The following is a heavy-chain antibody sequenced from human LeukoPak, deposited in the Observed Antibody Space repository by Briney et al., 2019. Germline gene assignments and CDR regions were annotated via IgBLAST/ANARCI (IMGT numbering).Heavy chain of an antibody. CDR3: AKNIAAPTTPFDY. J-gene: IGHJ4*02. CDR2: ISGSGGTT. Sequence: PGGSLRLSCSMSGFTLSHYAMSWVRQAPGKGLEWVPGISGSGGTTYYADSVKGRFTISRDNSKNTLYLQMNYLRAEDTALYYCAKNIAAPTTPFDYWGQGTLVTVSS. D-gene: IGHD6-13*01. V-gene: IGHV3-23*01. CDR1: GFTLSHYA.